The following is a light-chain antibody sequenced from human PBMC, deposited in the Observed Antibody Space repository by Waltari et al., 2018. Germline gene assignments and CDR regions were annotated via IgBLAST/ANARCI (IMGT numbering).Light chain of an antibody. Sequence: DIEMTQSPSSLSASVGEKVTITCRASQDISNHLSWFQQKPGKAPKLLIYDVSKLETGVASRFSGGGSRADVTLIINDVQPEDVATYYCQQYDSLTLLTFGQGTRLE. CDR2: DVS. CDR1: QDISNH. J-gene: IGKJ5*01. CDR3: QQYDSLTLLT. V-gene: IGKV1-33*01.